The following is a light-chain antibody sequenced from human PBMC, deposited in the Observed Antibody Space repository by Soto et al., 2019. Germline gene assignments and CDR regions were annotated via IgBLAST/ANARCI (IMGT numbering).Light chain of an antibody. CDR2: GAS. V-gene: IGKV3-15*01. CDR3: QQYNNWPPYT. J-gene: IGKJ2*01. Sequence: EVMMTQSPATLSVSPGERGTLSCRASQSVGRNLAWYQQKPGQAPRLLIYGASTRATGIPARFSGSGSGTEFTLTISSLQSEDFAVYYCQQYNNWPPYTFGQGTKVDIK. CDR1: QSVGRN.